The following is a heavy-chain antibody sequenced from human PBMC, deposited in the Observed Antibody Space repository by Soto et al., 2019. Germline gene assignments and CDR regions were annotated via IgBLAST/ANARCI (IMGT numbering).Heavy chain of an antibody. V-gene: IGHV5-51*01. CDR1: GYSFTSYW. D-gene: IGHD1-7*01. Sequence: GESLRISCKGSGYSFTSYWIGWVRQMPGKGLEWMGIIYPGDSDTRYSPSFQGQVTISADKSISTAYLQWSSLKASDTAMYYCARHGFGGNWNYGNWFAPWGQGTLVTVSS. CDR3: ARHGFGGNWNYGNWFAP. J-gene: IGHJ5*02. CDR2: IYPGDSDT.